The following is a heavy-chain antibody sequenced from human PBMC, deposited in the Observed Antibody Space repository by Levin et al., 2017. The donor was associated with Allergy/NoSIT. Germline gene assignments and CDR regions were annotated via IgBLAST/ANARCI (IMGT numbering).Heavy chain of an antibody. J-gene: IGHJ5*02. CDR1: GFTFSSYA. Sequence: RGESLKISCAASGFTFSSYAMSWVRQAPGKGLEWVSAISGSGGSTYYADSVKGRFTISRDNSKNTLYLQMNSLRAEDTAVYYCAKGSTSYTYNWFDPWGQGTLVTVSS. CDR3: AKGSTSYTYNWFDP. V-gene: IGHV3-23*01. CDR2: ISGSGGST. D-gene: IGHD2-2*01.